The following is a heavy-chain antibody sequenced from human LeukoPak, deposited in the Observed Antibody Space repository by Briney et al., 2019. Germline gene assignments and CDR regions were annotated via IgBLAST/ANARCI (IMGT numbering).Heavy chain of an antibody. CDR2: ISAYNGNT. J-gene: IGHJ4*02. CDR1: GYTFTSYG. CDR3: AGDVVVAALPGY. D-gene: IGHD2-21*02. Sequence: ASVKVSCKASGYTFTSYGISWVRQAPGQGLEWMGWISAYNGNTKFAQKLQGRVTMTTDTSTSTAYMELRSLRSDDTAVYYCAGDVVVAALPGYWGQGTLVTVSS. V-gene: IGHV1-18*01.